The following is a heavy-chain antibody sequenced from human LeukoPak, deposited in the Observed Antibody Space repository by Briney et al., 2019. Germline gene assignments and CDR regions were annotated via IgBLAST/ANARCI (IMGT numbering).Heavy chain of an antibody. D-gene: IGHD2/OR15-2a*01. V-gene: IGHV4-39*07. CDR1: GGSISSSSYY. CDR3: ARTSYDHRVYYFDY. Sequence: SETLSLTCTVSGGSISSSSYYWGWIRQPPGKGLEWIGSIYYSGSTYYNPSLKSRVTISVDTSKNQFSLKLSSVTAADTAVYYCARTSYDHRVYYFDYWGQGTLVTVSS. J-gene: IGHJ4*02. CDR2: IYYSGST.